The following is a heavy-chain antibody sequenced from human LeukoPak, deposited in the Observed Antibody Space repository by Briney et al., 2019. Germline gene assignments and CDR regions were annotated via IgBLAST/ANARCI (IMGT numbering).Heavy chain of an antibody. CDR2: MNPNSGNT. V-gene: IGHV1-8*03. CDR3: ARGESLVVYSNYYYYMDV. D-gene: IGHD2-2*01. Sequence: GASVKVSCKASGYTFTSYDINWVRQATGQGLEWMGWMNPNSGNTGYAQKFQGRVTITRNTSISTAYMELSSLRSEDTAVYYCARGESLVVYSNYYYYMDVWGKGTTVTVSS. J-gene: IGHJ6*03. CDR1: GYTFTSYD.